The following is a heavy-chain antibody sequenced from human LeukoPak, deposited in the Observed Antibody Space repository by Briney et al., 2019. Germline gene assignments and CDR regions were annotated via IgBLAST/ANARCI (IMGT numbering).Heavy chain of an antibody. CDR3: AVERSGYDSYLDY. Sequence: GGSLRLSCAASGFTFGSYWMHWVRQAPGKGLVWVSRINSDGSSTSYADSVKGRFTISRDNAKNTLYLQMNSLRAEDTAVYYCAVERSGYDSYLDYWGQGTLVTVSS. D-gene: IGHD5-12*01. J-gene: IGHJ4*02. CDR1: GFTFGSYW. V-gene: IGHV3-74*01. CDR2: INSDGSST.